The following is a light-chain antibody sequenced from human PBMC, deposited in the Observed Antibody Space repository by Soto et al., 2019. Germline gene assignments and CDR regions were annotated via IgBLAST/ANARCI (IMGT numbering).Light chain of an antibody. Sequence: QSALTQPPSVSGSPGQSVTISCTGTSTDFVGYNRVSWYQQPPGTAPKLMIYEVSKRPSGVPDRFSGSTSGNTASLTISGLQAEDETDYFCSLYSSNGSLIFGPGTKVTVL. CDR1: STDFVGYNR. V-gene: IGLV2-18*01. CDR2: EVS. J-gene: IGLJ1*01. CDR3: SLYSSNGSLI.